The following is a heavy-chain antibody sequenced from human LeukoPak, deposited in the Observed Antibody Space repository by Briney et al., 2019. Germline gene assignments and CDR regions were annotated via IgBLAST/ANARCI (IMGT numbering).Heavy chain of an antibody. CDR3: AKDLSYGDTRAGDAFDI. V-gene: IGHV3-23*01. CDR1: GFTFSSYA. J-gene: IGHJ3*02. CDR2: ISGSGGST. D-gene: IGHD4-17*01. Sequence: GGSLRLSCAASGFTFSSYAMSWVRQAPGKGLEWVSAISGSGGSTYYADSVKGRFTISRDNSRNTLYLQMNSLRAEDTAVYYCAKDLSYGDTRAGDAFDIWGQGTMVTVSS.